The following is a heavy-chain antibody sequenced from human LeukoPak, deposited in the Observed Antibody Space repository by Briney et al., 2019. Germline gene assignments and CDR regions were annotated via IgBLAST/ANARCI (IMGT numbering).Heavy chain of an antibody. D-gene: IGHD4-17*01. V-gene: IGHV3-7*01. CDR1: GFTFTSYW. CDR2: INPDGSQT. CDR3: ARDLGYGALDP. Sequence: GGSLRLSCAASGFTFTSYWMNWVRQAPGKGLEWVALINPDGSQTNYVDSVKGRFTISRDNAENSLYPQMNSLRAEGTAVYYCARDLGYGALDPWGQGTLVTVSS. J-gene: IGHJ5*02.